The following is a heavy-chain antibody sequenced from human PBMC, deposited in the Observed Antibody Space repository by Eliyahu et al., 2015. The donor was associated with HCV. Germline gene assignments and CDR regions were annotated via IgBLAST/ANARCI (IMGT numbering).Heavy chain of an antibody. Sequence: QLQLQESGPGLVKPSETLSLTCTVSGGSISSSSYYWGWIRQPPGKGLEWIGSIYYWWGPHLPPSLKSRVTISVDTSKNQFSLKLSSVTAADTAVYYCARHRAGYSSSSFLGFSGWGQGTLVTVSS. CDR2: IYYWWGP. CDR1: GGSISSSSYY. CDR3: ARHRAGYSSSSFLGFSG. D-gene: IGHD6-13*01. J-gene: IGHJ4*02. V-gene: IGHV4-39*01.